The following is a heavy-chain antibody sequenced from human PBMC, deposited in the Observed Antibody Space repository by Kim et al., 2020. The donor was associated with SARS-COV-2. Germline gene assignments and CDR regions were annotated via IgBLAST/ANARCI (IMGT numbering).Heavy chain of an antibody. V-gene: IGHV3-23*01. Sequence: YADSVKGRFTVARNNNKNPLDLQMNSLTAEDTALYYCAKDHQSSGWPTFDYWGQGTLVTVSS. CDR3: AKDHQSSGWPTFDY. D-gene: IGHD6-19*01. J-gene: IGHJ4*02.